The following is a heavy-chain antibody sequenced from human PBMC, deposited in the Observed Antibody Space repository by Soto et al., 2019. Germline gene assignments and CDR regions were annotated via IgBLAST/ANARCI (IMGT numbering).Heavy chain of an antibody. CDR1: GGTFSSYA. J-gene: IGHJ6*02. D-gene: IGHD5-18*01. CDR3: ASRWIQPWGGYYYYGMDV. CDR2: IIPIFGTA. V-gene: IGHV1-69*06. Sequence: ASVKVSCKASGGTFSSYAISWVRQAPGQGLEWMGGIIPIFGTANYAQKFQGRVTITADKSTSTAYMELSSLRSEDTAVYYCASRWIQPWGGYYYYGMDVWGQGTTVTVSS.